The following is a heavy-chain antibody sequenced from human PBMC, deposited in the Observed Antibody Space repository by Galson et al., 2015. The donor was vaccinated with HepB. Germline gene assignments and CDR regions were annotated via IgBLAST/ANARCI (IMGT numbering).Heavy chain of an antibody. Sequence: QSGAEVKKPGESLRISCKGSGYSFTSYWISWVRQMPGKGLEWMGRIDPSDSYTNYSPSFQGHVTISADKSISTAYLQWSSLKASDTAMYYCARLTPGGDIAAAGNDYDHYYYYYGMDVWGQGTTVTVSS. V-gene: IGHV5-10-1*01. CDR2: IDPSDSYT. CDR3: ARLTPGGDIAAAGNDYDHYYYYYGMDV. D-gene: IGHD6-13*01. CDR1: GYSFTSYW. J-gene: IGHJ6*02.